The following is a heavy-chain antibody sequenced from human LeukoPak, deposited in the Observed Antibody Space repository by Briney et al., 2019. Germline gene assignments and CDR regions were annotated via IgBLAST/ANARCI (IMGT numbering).Heavy chain of an antibody. Sequence: GESLQISCKGSGNSFTSYWIGWVRQVPGKGLEWMGIIYPGDSDTRYSPSFQGQVTISADKSISTAYLQWGSLKASDTAMYYCTRGYDGSCYGDAFDIWGQGTMVTVSS. CDR1: GNSFTSYW. D-gene: IGHD3-22*01. CDR3: TRGYDGSCYGDAFDI. V-gene: IGHV5-51*01. J-gene: IGHJ3*02. CDR2: IYPGDSDT.